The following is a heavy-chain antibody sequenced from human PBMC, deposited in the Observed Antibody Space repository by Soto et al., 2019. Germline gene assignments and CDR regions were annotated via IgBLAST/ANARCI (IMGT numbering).Heavy chain of an antibody. CDR1: GFTFSSYG. J-gene: IGHJ6*02. CDR3: ARSLGSYYYYYGMDV. Sequence: GGSLRLSCAASGFTFSSYGMHWVRQAPGKGLEWVAVISYDGSNKYYADSVKGRFTIPRDNSKNTLYLQMNSLRAEDTAVYYCARSLGSYYYYYGMDVWGQGTTVSVSS. CDR2: ISYDGSNK. V-gene: IGHV3-30*03. D-gene: IGHD1-26*01.